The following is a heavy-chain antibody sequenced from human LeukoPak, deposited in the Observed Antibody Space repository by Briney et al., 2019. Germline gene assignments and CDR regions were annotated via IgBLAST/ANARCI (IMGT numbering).Heavy chain of an antibody. CDR1: GFTFSSYW. CDR2: INSDGSST. Sequence: GGSLRLSCAASGFTFSSYWMHWVRQAPGKGLVWVSRINSDGSSTSYADSVKGRFTFSRDNAKNALYLQMNSLRAEDTAVYYCARDLRYDYVWGSYRWNEGFDYWGQGTLVTVSS. D-gene: IGHD3-16*02. J-gene: IGHJ4*02. V-gene: IGHV3-74*01. CDR3: ARDLRYDYVWGSYRWNEGFDY.